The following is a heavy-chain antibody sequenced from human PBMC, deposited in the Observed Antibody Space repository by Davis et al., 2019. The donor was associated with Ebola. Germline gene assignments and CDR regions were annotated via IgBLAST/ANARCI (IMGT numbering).Heavy chain of an antibody. CDR1: GFTFSSYA. D-gene: IGHD6-6*01. V-gene: IGHV3-64D*08. J-gene: IGHJ6*02. CDR3: AKDRYSSSVTDLYYYYYGMDV. CDR2: ISSNGGST. Sequence: GGSLRLSCSASGFTFSSYAMHRVRQAPGKGLEYVSAISSNGGSTYYADSVKGRFTISRDNSKNTLYLQMSSLRAEDTAVYYCAKDRYSSSVTDLYYYYYGMDVWGQGTTVTVSS.